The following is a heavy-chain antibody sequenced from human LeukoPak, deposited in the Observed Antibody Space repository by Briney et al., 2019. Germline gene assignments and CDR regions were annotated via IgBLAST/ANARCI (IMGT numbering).Heavy chain of an antibody. V-gene: IGHV4-61*02. CDR1: GGSISSGSYY. CDR2: IYTSGST. J-gene: IGHJ5*02. D-gene: IGHD3-10*01. CDR3: AGLHYYGSGSYFP. Sequence: SETLSLTCTVFGGSISSGSYYWSWIRQPAGKGLEWIGRIYTSGSTNYNPSLKSRVTISVDTSKNQFSLKLSSVTAADTAVYYCAGLHYYGSGSYFPWGQGTLVTVSS.